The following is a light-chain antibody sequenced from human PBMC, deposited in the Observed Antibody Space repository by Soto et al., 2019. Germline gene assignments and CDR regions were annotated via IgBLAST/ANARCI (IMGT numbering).Light chain of an antibody. CDR1: QSVSSSY. V-gene: IGKV3-20*01. Sequence: IALTQPPGTLSLSPGERANLSCRSSQSVSSSYLAWYQQKPGQPPRLLIYGASSRATGIPDRFSGSGSGTDFTLTISRLEPEDFAVYYCQYYGTSPQTFGQGTKVDIK. CDR3: QYYGTSPQT. CDR2: GAS. J-gene: IGKJ1*01.